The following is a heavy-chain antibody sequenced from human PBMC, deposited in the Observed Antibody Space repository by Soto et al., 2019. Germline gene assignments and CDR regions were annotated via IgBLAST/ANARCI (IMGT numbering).Heavy chain of an antibody. J-gene: IGHJ3*02. D-gene: IGHD5-18*01. V-gene: IGHV1-69*06. CDR3: ARDLPHDVDTAMVTALNAFDI. CDR2: IIPIFGTA. Sequence: QVQLVQSGAEVKKPGSSVKVSCKASGGTFSSYAISWVRQAPGQGLEWLGGIIPIFGTANYAQKFQGRVTITADKSSSTAYIELSSLRSEDTAVYYCARDLPHDVDTAMVTALNAFDIWGQGTMVTVSS. CDR1: GGTFSSYA.